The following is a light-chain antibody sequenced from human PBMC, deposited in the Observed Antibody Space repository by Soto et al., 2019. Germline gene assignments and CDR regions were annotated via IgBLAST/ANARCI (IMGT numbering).Light chain of an antibody. Sequence: IVMTQSPATLSVSPGERVTLSCRASQSVSSTYIAWFQQKPGQAPRLLIYGASKRATDIPDRFSGSGSGTDFTLTISRLEHADFEVYYCQQYGSSPWTFGQGTKGAIK. CDR3: QQYGSSPWT. V-gene: IGKV3-20*01. CDR2: GAS. CDR1: QSVSSTY. J-gene: IGKJ1*01.